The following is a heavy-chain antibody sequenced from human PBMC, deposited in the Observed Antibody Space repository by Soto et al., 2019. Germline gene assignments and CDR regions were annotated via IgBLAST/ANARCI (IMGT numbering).Heavy chain of an antibody. Sequence: GGSLRLSCAASGFTFSSYGMHWVRQAPGKGLEWVAVISYDGSNKYYADSVKGRFTISRDNSKNTLYLQMNSLRAEDTAVYYCAKDEHYDFWSCSSGIDVWGPGPTVALFS. V-gene: IGHV3-30*18. CDR2: ISYDGSNK. CDR1: GFTFSSYG. J-gene: IGHJ6*02. D-gene: IGHD3-3*01. CDR3: AKDEHYDFWSCSSGIDV.